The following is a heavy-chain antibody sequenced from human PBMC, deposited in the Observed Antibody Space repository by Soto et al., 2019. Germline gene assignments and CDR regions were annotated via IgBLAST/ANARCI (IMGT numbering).Heavy chain of an antibody. D-gene: IGHD3-10*01. Sequence: SETLSLTCTVSGGSVSSGSYSWSWIRQPPGKGLEWIGYIYYTGSTSYNPSLKSRVTISVDTSRHQFSLKLSSVTAADTAVYYCARAYGSGSYYNRGYYFDYWGQGTLVTVSS. CDR1: GGSVSSGSYS. CDR2: IYYTGST. CDR3: ARAYGSGSYYNRGYYFDY. V-gene: IGHV4-61*01. J-gene: IGHJ4*02.